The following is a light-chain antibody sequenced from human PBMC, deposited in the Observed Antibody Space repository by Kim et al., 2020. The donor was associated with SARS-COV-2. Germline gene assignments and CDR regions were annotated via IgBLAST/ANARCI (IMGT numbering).Light chain of an antibody. Sequence: SLSPGERATLSCRASQSVSSYLAWYQQKPGQAPRLLIYDASNRATGIPARFSGSGSGIDFTLTISSLEPEDFAVYYCQQRSNWLTFGGGTKVDIK. CDR1: QSVSSY. V-gene: IGKV3-11*01. CDR3: QQRSNWLT. CDR2: DAS. J-gene: IGKJ4*01.